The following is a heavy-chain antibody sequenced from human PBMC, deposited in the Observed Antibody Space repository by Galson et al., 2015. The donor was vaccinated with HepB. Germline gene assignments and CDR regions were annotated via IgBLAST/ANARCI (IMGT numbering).Heavy chain of an antibody. CDR2: ISSSSSYT. Sequence: SLRLSCAASGFTFSDYYMSWIRQAPGKGLEWVSYISSSSSYTNYADSVKGRFTISRDNAKNSLYLQMNSLRAEDTAVYYCARFHYDILTGSLYYFDYWGQGTLVTVSS. J-gene: IGHJ4*02. CDR1: GFTFSDYY. D-gene: IGHD3-9*01. CDR3: ARFHYDILTGSLYYFDY. V-gene: IGHV3-11*06.